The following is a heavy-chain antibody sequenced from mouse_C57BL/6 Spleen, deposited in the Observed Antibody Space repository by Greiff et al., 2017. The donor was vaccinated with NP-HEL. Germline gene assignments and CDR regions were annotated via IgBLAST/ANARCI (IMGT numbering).Heavy chain of an antibody. CDR3: ASPGSSYAMDY. D-gene: IGHD1-1*01. V-gene: IGHV1-80*01. J-gene: IGHJ4*01. CDR2: IYPGAGDT. CDR1: GYAFSSYW. Sequence: VQLQPSGAALVKPGASVKISCKASGYAFSSYWMNWVKQRPGKGLEWIGQIYPGAGDTNYNGKFKGKATLTADKSSSTAYMQLSSLTSEDSAVYFCASPGSSYAMDYWGQGTSVTVSS.